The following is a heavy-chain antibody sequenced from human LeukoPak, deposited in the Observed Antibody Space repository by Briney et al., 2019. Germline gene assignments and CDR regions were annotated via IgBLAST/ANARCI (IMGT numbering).Heavy chain of an antibody. CDR1: GFTFSSYA. V-gene: IGHV3-30-3*01. CDR2: ISYDGSNK. J-gene: IGHJ4*02. CDR3: ARDWNRHYDISTSYYFDY. Sequence: GGSLRLSCAASGFTFSSYAMHWVRQAPGKGLEWVAVISYDGSNKYYADSVKGRFTISRDNAKNSLYLHMKSLRAEDTAVYYCARDWNRHYDISTSYYFDYWGQGTLVTVSS. D-gene: IGHD3-9*01.